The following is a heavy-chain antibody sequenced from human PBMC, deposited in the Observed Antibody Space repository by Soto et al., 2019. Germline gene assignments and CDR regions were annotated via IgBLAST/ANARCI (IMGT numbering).Heavy chain of an antibody. V-gene: IGHV3-30*18. D-gene: IGHD2-21*02. CDR3: AKDMGGYCGGDCPFDY. J-gene: IGHJ4*02. CDR2: ISYDGSNK. CDR1: GFTFSSYG. Sequence: GGSLRLSCAASGFTFSSYGMHWVRQAPGKGLEWVAVISYDGSNKYYADSVKGRFTISRDNSKNTLYLQMNSLRAEDTAVYYCAKDMGGYCGGDCPFDYWGQGTLVIVSS.